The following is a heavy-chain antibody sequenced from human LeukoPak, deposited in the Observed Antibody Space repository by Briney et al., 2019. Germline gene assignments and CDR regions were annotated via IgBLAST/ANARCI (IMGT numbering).Heavy chain of an antibody. D-gene: IGHD6-19*01. V-gene: IGHV4-4*07. CDR3: AREPFKSSFES. J-gene: IGHJ4*02. Sequence: PSETLSLTCTVSGASIATHHWAWIRQPAGKGLEWIGRLHSSGTTNFNPSLKSRVTISEDTSKQQFFLKMTSATAADTAVYFCAREPFKSSFESWGQGILVTVSS. CDR1: GASIATHH. CDR2: LHSSGTT.